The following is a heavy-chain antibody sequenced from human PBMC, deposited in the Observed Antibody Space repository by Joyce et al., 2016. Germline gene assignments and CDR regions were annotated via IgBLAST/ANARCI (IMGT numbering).Heavy chain of an antibody. D-gene: IGHD6-19*01. Sequence: EVQLVQSGAEVKKPGESLKISCTGSGYSCSKYWFAWVRQMPGKGLEWMGSINPDDSDTRYSPSFQGQVTFSVDKSVTTAYLQWSGLKASDTAIYFCSRRSMEVAAWFFDHWGQGTLVIVSS. V-gene: IGHV5-51*01. CDR3: SRRSMEVAAWFFDH. CDR1: GYSCSKYW. CDR2: INPDDSDT. J-gene: IGHJ4*02.